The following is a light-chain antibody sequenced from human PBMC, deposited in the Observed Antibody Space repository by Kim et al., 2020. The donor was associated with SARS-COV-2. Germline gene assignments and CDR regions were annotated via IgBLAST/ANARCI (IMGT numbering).Light chain of an antibody. CDR3: QQYNSYPWT. J-gene: IGKJ1*01. CDR1: QSISSW. CDR2: KAS. V-gene: IGKV1-5*03. Sequence: DIQMTQFPSTLSASVGDRVTITCRASQSISSWLAWYQQKPGKAPKVLIYKASGLESGVPSRFSGSGSGTEFTLTISSLQPDDFATYYCQQYNSYPWTFGQGTKVDIK.